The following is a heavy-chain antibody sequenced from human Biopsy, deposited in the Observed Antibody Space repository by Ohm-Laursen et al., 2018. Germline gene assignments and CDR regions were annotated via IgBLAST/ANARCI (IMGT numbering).Heavy chain of an antibody. CDR2: IWHDGSEK. V-gene: IGHV3-33*01. CDR3: VSEVVGDTDH. J-gene: IGHJ4*02. D-gene: IGHD2-15*01. Sequence: SLRLSCAASGFIFGDFGMHWVRQAPGKGPEWVAVIWHDGSEKYYAGSVKGRFSISRDNSKNTLNLQMNSLRVEDTAIYYCVSEVVGDTDHWGQGTLVIVSS. CDR1: GFIFGDFG.